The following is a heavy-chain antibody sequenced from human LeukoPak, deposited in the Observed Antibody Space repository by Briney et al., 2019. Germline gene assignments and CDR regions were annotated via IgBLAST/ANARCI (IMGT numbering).Heavy chain of an antibody. V-gene: IGHV3-21*01. CDR3: ARHRTASDY. CDR1: GFTFSSYA. D-gene: IGHD3-16*02. CDR2: ITTGSTYI. J-gene: IGHJ4*02. Sequence: GGSLRLSCVASGFTFSSYAMHWVRQAPGKGLEWVSCITTGSTYIYYADSVKGRFTISRDNAKNSLYLQMTSLRAEDTAVYYCARHRTASDYWGQGTLVTVSS.